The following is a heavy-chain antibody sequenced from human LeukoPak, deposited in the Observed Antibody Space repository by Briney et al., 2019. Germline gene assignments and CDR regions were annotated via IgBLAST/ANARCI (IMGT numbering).Heavy chain of an antibody. D-gene: IGHD3-3*01. CDR2: IYYSGST. V-gene: IGHV4-61*08. CDR3: ARGPPDFWSAYYDY. Sequence: SSETLSLTCTVSGGSISSGDYYWSWIRQPPGKGLEWIGYIYYSGSTNYNPSLKSRVTISVDTSKNQFSLKLRSVTAADTAVYYCARGPPDFWSAYYDYWGQGTLVTVSS. J-gene: IGHJ4*02. CDR1: GGSISSGDYY.